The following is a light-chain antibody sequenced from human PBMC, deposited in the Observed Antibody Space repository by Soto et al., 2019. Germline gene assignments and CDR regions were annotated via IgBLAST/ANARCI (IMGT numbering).Light chain of an antibody. J-gene: IGKJ1*01. CDR2: GAS. CDR1: QSVSSN. Sequence: IVLTQSPATLSVSPGDRATLSCRASQSVSSNLAWYHQKPGQTPRRLIYGASTRTAAIPARFSGSGSGTEFTLTISSLQSEDFAVYYCQQYDNWSWTFGHGTKVEIK. V-gene: IGKV3-15*01. CDR3: QQYDNWSWT.